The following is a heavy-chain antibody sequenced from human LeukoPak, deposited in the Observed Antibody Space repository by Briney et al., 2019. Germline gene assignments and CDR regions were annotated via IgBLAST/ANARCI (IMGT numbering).Heavy chain of an antibody. J-gene: IGHJ4*02. V-gene: IGHV3-21*01. CDR2: ISSSSSYI. CDR3: ASSKTVTTNWY. Sequence: PGGSLRLSCAVSGLTFSSYEMNWVRQAPGKGLEWVSSISSSSSYIYYADSVKGRFTISRDNAKNSLYLQMNSLRAEDTAVYYCASSKTVTTNWYWGQGTLVTVSS. D-gene: IGHD4-11*01. CDR1: GLTFSSYE.